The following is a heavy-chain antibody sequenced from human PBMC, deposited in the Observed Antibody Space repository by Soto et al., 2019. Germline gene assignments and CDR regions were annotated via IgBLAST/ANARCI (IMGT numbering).Heavy chain of an antibody. D-gene: IGHD2-2*01. CDR2: IYWDDDK. CDR1: GFSLSTSGVG. Sequence: SGPTLVKPTQTLTLTCTFSGFSLSTSGVGVGWIRQPPGKALEWLALIYWDDDKRYSPSLKSRLTITKDTSKNQVVLTMTNMDPVDTATYYCAHSGGDPAVVVPAANFDYWGQGTLVTVSS. CDR3: AHSGGDPAVVVPAANFDY. J-gene: IGHJ4*02. V-gene: IGHV2-5*02.